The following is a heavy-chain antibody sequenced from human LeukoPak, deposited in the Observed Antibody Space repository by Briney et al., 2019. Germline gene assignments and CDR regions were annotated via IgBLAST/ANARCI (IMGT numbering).Heavy chain of an antibody. Sequence: SETLSLTCPISGGSISSSSSYWGWIRQPPGKGLECIGSIYYSGRTYYNPSLKSRVTISVDTSKNQFSLKLTSVTAADTAVYYCVRIEYSSSIDYGGQGTLVTVSS. CDR1: GGSISSSSSY. CDR3: VRIEYSSSIDY. D-gene: IGHD6-6*01. J-gene: IGHJ4*02. V-gene: IGHV4-39*07. CDR2: IYYSGRT.